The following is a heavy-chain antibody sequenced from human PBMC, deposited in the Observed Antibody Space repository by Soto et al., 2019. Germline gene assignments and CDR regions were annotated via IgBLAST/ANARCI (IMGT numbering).Heavy chain of an antibody. CDR1: GYTFTGYY. J-gene: IGHJ4*02. V-gene: IGHV1-2*04. CDR2: INPNSGAT. CDR3: ARTEVEYSSSSEFDY. D-gene: IGHD6-6*01. Sequence: GASVKVSCKASGYTFTGYYMHWVRQAPGQGLEWMGWINPNSGATNYAQKFQGWVTMTRDTSISTAYMELSRLRSDDTAVYYCARTEVEYSSSSEFDYWGQGTLVTSPQ.